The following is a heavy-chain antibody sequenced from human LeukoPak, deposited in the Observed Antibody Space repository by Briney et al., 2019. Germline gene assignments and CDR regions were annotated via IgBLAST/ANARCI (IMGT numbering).Heavy chain of an antibody. CDR1: GFTFSSYG. J-gene: IGHJ5*02. CDR3: AKDFCSGGSCYSYGS. CDR2: ISYDGSNK. D-gene: IGHD2-15*01. V-gene: IGHV3-30*18. Sequence: GGPLRLSCAASGFTFSSYGMHWVRQAPGKGLEWVAVISYDGSNKYYADSVKGRFTISRDNSKNTLYLQMNSLRAEDTAVYYCAKDFCSGGSCYSYGSWGQGTLVTVSS.